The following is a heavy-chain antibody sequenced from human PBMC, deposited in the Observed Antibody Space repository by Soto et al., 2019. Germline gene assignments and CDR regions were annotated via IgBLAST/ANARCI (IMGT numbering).Heavy chain of an antibody. Sequence: QVQLVESGGGVVQPGRSLRLSCAASGFTFSSYAMHWVRQAPGKGLEWVAVISYDGSNNYYADSVKGRFTISRDNSKNTLDLQMNSLRAEDTAVYYCARAGCDGGSCYTLVGLRYGMDVWGQGTTVTVSS. D-gene: IGHD2-15*01. V-gene: IGHV3-30-3*01. CDR1: GFTFSSYA. CDR2: ISYDGSNN. CDR3: ARAGCDGGSCYTLVGLRYGMDV. J-gene: IGHJ6*02.